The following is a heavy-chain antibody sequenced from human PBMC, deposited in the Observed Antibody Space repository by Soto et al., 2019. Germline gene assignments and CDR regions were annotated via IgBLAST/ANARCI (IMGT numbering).Heavy chain of an antibody. J-gene: IGHJ2*01. CDR2: INSSSSYT. V-gene: IGHV3-11*05. CDR3: ARTIVAAGGQRYLDL. CDR1: GFTFSDYY. Sequence: QVQLVESGGGLVKPGGSLRLSWAAAGFTFSDYYISWIRQAPGKGLEWVSYINSSSSYTNYADSVKGRFTIARDNAKNSLYLQMNRLRAEDTAAYYCARTIVAAGGQRYLDLWGRGTLVTFSS. D-gene: IGHD6-13*01.